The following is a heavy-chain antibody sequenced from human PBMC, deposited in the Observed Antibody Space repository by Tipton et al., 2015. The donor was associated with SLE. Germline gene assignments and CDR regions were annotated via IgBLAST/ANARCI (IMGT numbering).Heavy chain of an antibody. CDR3: ASEAYDFWSGPSAYFQH. D-gene: IGHD3-3*01. V-gene: IGHV4-34*01. J-gene: IGHJ1*01. CDR2: INHSGST. CDR1: GGSFSGYY. Sequence: TLSLTCAVHGGSFSGYYWSWIRQPPGKGLEWIGEINHSGSTNYNPSLKSRVTISVDTSKNQFSLKLSSVTAADTAVYNCASEAYDFWSGPSAYFQHWGQGTLVTVSS.